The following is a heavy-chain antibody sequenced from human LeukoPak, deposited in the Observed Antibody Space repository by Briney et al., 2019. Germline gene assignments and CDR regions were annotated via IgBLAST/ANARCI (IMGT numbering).Heavy chain of an antibody. D-gene: IGHD6-19*01. Sequence: SETLSLTCAVYGGSFSGYYWSWIRQPPGKGLEWIGEINHSGSTNYNPSLKSRVIISVDTSKNQFSLKLSSVTAADTAVYYCARLLAVAYVDYWGQGTLVTVSS. CDR3: ARLLAVAYVDY. V-gene: IGHV4-34*01. J-gene: IGHJ4*02. CDR1: GGSFSGYY. CDR2: INHSGST.